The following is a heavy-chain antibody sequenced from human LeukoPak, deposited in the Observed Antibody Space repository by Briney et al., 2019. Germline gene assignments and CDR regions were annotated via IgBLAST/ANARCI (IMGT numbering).Heavy chain of an antibody. CDR3: ARGHTRITMLRGSRSAYYFYG. Sequence: SETLSLTCAVYGESFKNYYFSWIRQSPGKGLEWIGEINHGARASYNPSLKSRVTISVDTSKNQFSLKLNSVAAADTAGYYCARGHTRITMLRGSRSAYYFYGWGQGTLVTVSS. CDR2: INHGARA. CDR1: GESFKNYY. D-gene: IGHD3-10*01. V-gene: IGHV4-34*01. J-gene: IGHJ4*02.